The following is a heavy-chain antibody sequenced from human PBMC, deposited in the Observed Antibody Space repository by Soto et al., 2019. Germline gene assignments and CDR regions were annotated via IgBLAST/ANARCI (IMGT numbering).Heavy chain of an antibody. CDR1: GFTFSSYA. J-gene: IGHJ4*02. V-gene: IGHV3-23*01. D-gene: IGHD5-18*01. CDR3: AKGTVYSYGYHYFDY. Sequence: PGGSLRLSCAASGFTFSSYAMSWVRQAPGKGLEWVAAISGSGGSTYYADSGKGRFTISRDNSKDTLYLQMNSLSAEDTAVYYCAKGTVYSYGYHYFDYWGQGTLVTVSS. CDR2: ISGSGGST.